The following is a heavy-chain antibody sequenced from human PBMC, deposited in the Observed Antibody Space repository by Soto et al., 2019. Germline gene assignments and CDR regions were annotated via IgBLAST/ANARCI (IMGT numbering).Heavy chain of an antibody. D-gene: IGHD3-10*01. CDR2: INPNSGGT. V-gene: IGHV1-2*04. CDR1: GYTFTGYY. J-gene: IGHJ4*02. CDR3: ARGGDYYYGSGSYYGY. Sequence: QVQLVQSGAEVKKPGASVKVSCKASGYTFTGYYMHWVRQAPGQGLEWMGWINPNSGGTNYAQKFQGWVTMTRDTYISTAYMELSRLRSDDTAVYYCARGGDYYYGSGSYYGYWGQGTLVTVSS.